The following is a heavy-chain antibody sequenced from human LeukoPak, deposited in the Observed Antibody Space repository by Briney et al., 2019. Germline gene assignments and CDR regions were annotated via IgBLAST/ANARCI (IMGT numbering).Heavy chain of an antibody. CDR2: IYYSGST. V-gene: IGHV4-59*01. J-gene: IGHJ4*02. Sequence: SETLSLTCTVSGGSISSYYWSWIRQPPGKGLEWIGYIYYSGSTNYNPSLKSRVTISVDTSKNQFSLKLSSVTAADTAVYYCAKDGKRWLQLLISNRYFDYWGQGTLVTVSS. CDR3: AKDGKRWLQLLISNRYFDY. D-gene: IGHD5-24*01. CDR1: GGSISSYY.